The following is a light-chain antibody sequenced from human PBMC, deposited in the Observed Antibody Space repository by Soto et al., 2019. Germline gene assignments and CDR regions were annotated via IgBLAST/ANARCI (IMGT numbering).Light chain of an antibody. CDR2: GDN. V-gene: IGLV1-40*01. J-gene: IGLJ3*02. CDR1: ASNIGEGYD. CDR3: QSYDSSLSAWV. Sequence: QSVLTQPPSVSGAPGQRVTISCTGTASNIGEGYDVHWNQQLPGTAPKLLIYGDNNRPSGVPDRFSGSKSGTSASLAITGLQAEDEADYYCQSYDSSLSAWVFGGGTKLTVL.